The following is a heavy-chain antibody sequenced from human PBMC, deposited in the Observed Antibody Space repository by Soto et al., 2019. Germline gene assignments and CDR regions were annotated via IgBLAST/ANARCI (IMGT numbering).Heavy chain of an antibody. D-gene: IGHD5-18*01. CDR2: ISNDGNTK. CDR3: AKDREDTAMTFDY. J-gene: IGHJ4*02. V-gene: IGHV3-30*18. CDR1: GFIFRSHG. Sequence: QVQLVESGGGVVQPGKSLRLSGAVSGFIFRSHGMHWVRQAPGKGLEWLAVISNDGNTKYYADSVKGRFTLSIDNSKDTLDLQMTTLRPEDTAVYYCAKDREDTAMTFDYWGQGNLVIVSS.